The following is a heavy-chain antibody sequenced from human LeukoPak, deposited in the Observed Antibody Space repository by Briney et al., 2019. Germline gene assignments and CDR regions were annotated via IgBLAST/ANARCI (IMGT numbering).Heavy chain of an antibody. D-gene: IGHD3-3*01. V-gene: IGHV4-39*01. Sequence: SETLSLTCTVSGGSISSSSYYWGWIRQPPGKGLEWIGSIYYSGSTYYNPSLKSRVTISVDTSKNQFSLKLSSVTAADTAVYYCARQSYDLWSGYSVDYWGQGTLVTVSS. J-gene: IGHJ4*02. CDR3: ARQSYDLWSGYSVDY. CDR1: GGSISSSSYY. CDR2: IYYSGST.